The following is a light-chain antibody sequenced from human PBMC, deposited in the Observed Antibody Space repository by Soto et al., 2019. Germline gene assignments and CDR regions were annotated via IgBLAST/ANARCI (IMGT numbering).Light chain of an antibody. CDR3: SSWDDSLNVVV. Sequence: QSVLTQPPSASGTPGQRVTISCSGGSSTIGGNTVNWYQQLPGTAPKLLIYNDDERPSGVPDRFTGSKSGTSSSLAISGLQSDDEADYYCSSWDDSLNVVVFGGGTKLIVL. J-gene: IGLJ2*01. V-gene: IGLV1-44*01. CDR1: SSTIGGNT. CDR2: NDD.